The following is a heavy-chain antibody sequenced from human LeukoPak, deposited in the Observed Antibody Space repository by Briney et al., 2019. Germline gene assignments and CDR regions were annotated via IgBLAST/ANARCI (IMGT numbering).Heavy chain of an antibody. J-gene: IGHJ4*02. V-gene: IGHV3-30*18. CDR1: GFTFSSYG. CDR2: ISYDGSNK. Sequence: QSGGSLRLSCAASGFTFSSYGMRWVRQAPGKGLEWVAVISYDGSNKYYADSVKGRFTISRDNSKNTLYLQMNSLRAEDTAVYYCAKGKVGAGLELDYWGQGTLVTVSS. D-gene: IGHD1-26*01. CDR3: AKGKVGAGLELDY.